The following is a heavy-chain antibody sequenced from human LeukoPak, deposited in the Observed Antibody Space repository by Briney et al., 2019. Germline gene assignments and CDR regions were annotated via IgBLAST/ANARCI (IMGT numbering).Heavy chain of an antibody. V-gene: IGHV3-9*03. CDR1: GFTFDDYA. Sequence: QTGGSLRLSCAASGFTFDDYAMHWVRQAPGKGREWVSGISWNSGSIGYADSVKGRFTISRDNAKNSLYLQMNSLRAEDMALYYCAKGHSSGFFDYWGQGTLVTVSS. D-gene: IGHD3-22*01. CDR2: ISWNSGSI. CDR3: AKGHSSGFFDY. J-gene: IGHJ4*02.